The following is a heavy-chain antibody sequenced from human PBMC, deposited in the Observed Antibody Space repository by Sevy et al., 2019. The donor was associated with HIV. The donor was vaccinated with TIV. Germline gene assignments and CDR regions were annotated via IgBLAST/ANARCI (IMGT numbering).Heavy chain of an antibody. J-gene: IGHJ3*01. D-gene: IGHD3-10*01. CDR3: ARPYGSGSWEAFDV. CDR2: ISYSSNYI. Sequence: GGSVRLSCTASGFSFSTYMMNWVRQAPGKGLEWVASISYSSNYIYYADSLKGRFTISRDNAKNSLFLQMNSLRAEDTAVYYCARPYGSGSWEAFDVWGQGTMVTVSS. V-gene: IGHV3-21*01. CDR1: GFSFSTYM.